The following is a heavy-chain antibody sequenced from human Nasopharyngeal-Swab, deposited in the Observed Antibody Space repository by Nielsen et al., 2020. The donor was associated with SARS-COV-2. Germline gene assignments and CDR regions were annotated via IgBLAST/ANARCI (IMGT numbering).Heavy chain of an antibody. CDR2: ISYDGSNK. CDR3: ASNGIRFLEWLLAQPLDY. V-gene: IGHV3-30-3*01. Sequence: VRQAPGKGLEWVAVISYDGSNKYYADSVKGRFTISRDNSKNTLYLQMNSLRAEGTAVYYCASNGIRFLEWLLAQPLDYWGQGTLVTVSS. J-gene: IGHJ4*02. D-gene: IGHD3-3*01.